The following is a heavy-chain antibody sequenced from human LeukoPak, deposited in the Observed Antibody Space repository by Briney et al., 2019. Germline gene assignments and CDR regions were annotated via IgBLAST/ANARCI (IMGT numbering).Heavy chain of an antibody. J-gene: IGHJ4*02. CDR1: GFIFSGAW. Sequence: PGRSLRLSCAASGFIFSGAWMSWVRQAPGKGLEWVANIKEDGSEKHYVDSVNGRFTISRDNAKNSVYLQMNSLRAEDTAVYYCARLAGVHDYSNYGQFDYWGQGTLVTVSS. D-gene: IGHD4-11*01. CDR2: IKEDGSEK. V-gene: IGHV3-7*01. CDR3: ARLAGVHDYSNYGQFDY.